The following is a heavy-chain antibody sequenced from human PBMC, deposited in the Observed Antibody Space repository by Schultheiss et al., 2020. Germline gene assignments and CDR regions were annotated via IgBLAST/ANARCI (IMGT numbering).Heavy chain of an antibody. CDR3: ATVGGTTTRGRGGDY. Sequence: GSLRLSCAASGFTFSDYYMSWIRQAPGKGLEWIGEINHNGNTNSNPSLKSRVTISVDTSKNQFSLKLRSVSAADTAVYYCATVGGTTTRGRGGDYWGQGTLVTVSS. CDR2: INHNGNT. CDR1: GFTFSDYY. V-gene: IGHV4-34*01. D-gene: IGHD3-16*01. J-gene: IGHJ4*02.